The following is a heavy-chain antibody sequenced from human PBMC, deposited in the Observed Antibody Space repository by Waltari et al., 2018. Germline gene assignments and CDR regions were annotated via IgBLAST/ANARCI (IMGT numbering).Heavy chain of an antibody. CDR3: ARQLRFVDWIPRYFDS. Sequence: QMELQESGPRLVKPSETLSLTCNVSGDSISGSRNYWAWLRQPPGKNLQWIGVIYYSGTTYYHPSLKGRFAISVDTSRNQFSLNVNSVTAADTGIYYCARQLRFVDWIPRYFDSWGRGTLATVSS. J-gene: IGHJ4*02. D-gene: IGHD3-3*01. V-gene: IGHV4-39*01. CDR1: GDSISGSRNY. CDR2: IYYSGTT.